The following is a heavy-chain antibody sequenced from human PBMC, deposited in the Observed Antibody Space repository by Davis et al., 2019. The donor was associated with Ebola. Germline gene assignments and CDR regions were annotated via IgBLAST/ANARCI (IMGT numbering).Heavy chain of an antibody. V-gene: IGHV3-9*01. J-gene: IGHJ2*01. CDR1: GFSFDDHA. D-gene: IGHD4-17*01. Sequence: PGGSLRLSCVVTGFSFDDHAMHWVRQAPGKSLEWVSHISWNGDYKRYADSVKGRFTVSRDNAKNSLHLQMNSLREEDSAFYYCVRDRGADGAYWYFDLWGRGTLVTVSS. CDR3: VRDRGADGAYWYFDL. CDR2: ISWNGDYK.